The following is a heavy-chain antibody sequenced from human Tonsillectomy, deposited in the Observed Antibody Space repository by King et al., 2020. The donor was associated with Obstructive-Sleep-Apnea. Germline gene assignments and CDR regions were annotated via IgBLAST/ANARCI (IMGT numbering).Heavy chain of an antibody. J-gene: IGHJ6*02. Sequence: VQLVESGAEVKEPGASVKVSCKASGYTFTRYGVNWVRQAPGQGLEWMGWISGYNDNTRYAQKFQGRVTMTTDTSTRTTYVGVRSLRSDDTAVDYCASGIEGHGGHDVLKDYYYGMDVWGQGTTVTVSS. D-gene: IGHD5-12*01. V-gene: IGHV1-18*01. CDR3: ASGIEGHGGHDVLKDYYYGMDV. CDR1: GYTFTRYG. CDR2: ISGYNDNT.